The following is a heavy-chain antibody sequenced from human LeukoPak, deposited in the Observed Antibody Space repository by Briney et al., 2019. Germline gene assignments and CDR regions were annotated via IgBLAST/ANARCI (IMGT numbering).Heavy chain of an antibody. CDR1: GFTFDDYA. V-gene: IGHV3-9*01. Sequence: GGSLRLSCAASGFTFDDYAMHWVRQAPGKGLEWVSGISWNSGSIGYADSVKGRFTISRDNAKNSLYLQMNSLRAEDTAVYYCARDHTYYYGSGSYFDYWGQGTLVTVSS. D-gene: IGHD3-10*01. CDR2: ISWNSGSI. CDR3: ARDHTYYYGSGSYFDY. J-gene: IGHJ4*02.